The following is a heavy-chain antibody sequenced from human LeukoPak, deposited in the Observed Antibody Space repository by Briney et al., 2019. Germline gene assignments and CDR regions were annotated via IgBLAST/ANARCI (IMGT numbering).Heavy chain of an antibody. V-gene: IGHV3-30*04. J-gene: IGHJ4*02. D-gene: IGHD3-10*01. Sequence: GGSLRLSCAASGFTFSSYAMHWVRQAPGKGLEWVAVISYDGSNKYYADSVKGRFTTSRDNSKNTLYLQMNSLRAEDTAVYYCARIAMVRGVIDDYWGQGTLVTVSS. CDR1: GFTFSSYA. CDR3: ARIAMVRGVIDDY. CDR2: ISYDGSNK.